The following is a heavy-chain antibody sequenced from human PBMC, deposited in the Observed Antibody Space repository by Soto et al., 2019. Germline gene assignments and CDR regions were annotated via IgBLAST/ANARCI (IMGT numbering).Heavy chain of an antibody. CDR1: GFIFKNFA. J-gene: IGHJ4*02. CDR2: ISGSGGST. Sequence: VQLLDSGGGLVQPEGSLRLSCAASGFIFKNFALNWVRQAPGKGPEWLASISGSGGSTYYADSVKGRFTISRDNAKNSLYLEMNSLRAEDTAVYYCARESEDLTSNFDYWGQGTLVTVSS. V-gene: IGHV3-23*01. CDR3: ARESEDLTSNFDY.